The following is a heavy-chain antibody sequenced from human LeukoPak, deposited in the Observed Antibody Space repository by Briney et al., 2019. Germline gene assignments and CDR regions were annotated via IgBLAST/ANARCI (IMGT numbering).Heavy chain of an antibody. D-gene: IGHD6-19*01. CDR2: IKQDGSEK. V-gene: IGHV3-7*03. CDR3: ARDLQYSSGEFDY. J-gene: IGHJ4*02. CDR1: GFIFSSYW. Sequence: GGSLRLSCAASGFIFSSYWMSWVRQAPGKGLEWVANIKQDGSEKYYVDSVKGRFTISRDNAKNSLYLQMNGLRAEDTAVYYCARDLQYSSGEFDYWGQGTLVTVSP.